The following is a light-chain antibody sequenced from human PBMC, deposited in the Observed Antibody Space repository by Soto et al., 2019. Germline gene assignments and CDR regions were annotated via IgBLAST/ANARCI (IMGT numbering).Light chain of an antibody. CDR2: GAS. Sequence: EIVMTQPPATLSVSPGERATLSFRASQMVSSNLAWYQQNPGQAPRLLVYGASTRATGIPARFSGSGSGTEFTLTISSLQSEDFAVYYCQQYNDWPRRLTFGGGTKVDI. J-gene: IGKJ4*01. CDR1: QMVSSN. V-gene: IGKV3-15*01. CDR3: QQYNDWPRRLT.